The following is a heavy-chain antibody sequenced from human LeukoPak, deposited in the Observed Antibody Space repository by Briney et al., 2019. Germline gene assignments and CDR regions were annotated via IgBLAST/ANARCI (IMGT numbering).Heavy chain of an antibody. CDR2: IYSGDSDT. D-gene: IGHD6-19*01. V-gene: IGHV5-51*01. CDR1: GYSFPTYW. J-gene: IGHJ4*02. CDR3: ARSIAVAGTNDY. Sequence: GESLKISCKGSGYSFPTYWIGWVRQMPGKGLEWLGIIYSGDSDTRYSPSFQGQVTISADKSISTAYLQWSSLKASDTAMYYCARSIAVAGTNDYWGQGTLVTVSS.